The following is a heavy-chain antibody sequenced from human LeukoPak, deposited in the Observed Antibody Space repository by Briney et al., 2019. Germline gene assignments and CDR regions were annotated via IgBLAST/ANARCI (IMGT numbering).Heavy chain of an antibody. Sequence: GGSLRLSCGASGFDFKKYAMTWFRQAPGKGLEWFSAISGSGGSTYYADSVKGRFTISRDNSKNTLYLQMNSLRAEDTAVYYCAKDRGGLRYIDYWGQGTLVTVSS. CDR3: AKDRGGLRYIDY. D-gene: IGHD3-10*01. J-gene: IGHJ4*02. V-gene: IGHV3-23*01. CDR1: GFDFKKYA. CDR2: ISGSGGST.